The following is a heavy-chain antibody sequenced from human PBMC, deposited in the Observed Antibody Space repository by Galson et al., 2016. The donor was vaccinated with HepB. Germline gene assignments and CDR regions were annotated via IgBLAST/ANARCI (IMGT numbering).Heavy chain of an antibody. Sequence: SLRLSCAASGFRFSDYNMNWVRKAPGRGLEWVAYISASSGPIYYADSVMGRFTISRDNANNSLSLQMNSLRAEDTAFYYCARPYTYYFGSGSYFDVLHYGMDVWGQRTTVTVSS. CDR2: ISASSGPI. CDR3: ARPYTYYFGSGSYFDVLHYGMDV. CDR1: GFRFSDYN. J-gene: IGHJ6*02. V-gene: IGHV3-48*01. D-gene: IGHD3-10*01.